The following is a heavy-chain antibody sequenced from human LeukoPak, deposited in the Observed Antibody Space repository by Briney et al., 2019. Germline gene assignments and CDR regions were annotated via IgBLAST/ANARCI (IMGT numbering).Heavy chain of an antibody. V-gene: IGHV3-23*01. D-gene: IGHD6-13*01. CDR2: ISGSGGST. CDR1: GFTFSSYA. Sequence: GGSLRLSCAASGFTFSSYAMSWVRQAPGKGLEWVSAISGSGGSTYYADSVKGRFTISRDNTKNSLYLQMNSLRAEDTAVYYCARDPAAWDYWGQGTLVTVSS. CDR3: ARDPAAWDY. J-gene: IGHJ4*02.